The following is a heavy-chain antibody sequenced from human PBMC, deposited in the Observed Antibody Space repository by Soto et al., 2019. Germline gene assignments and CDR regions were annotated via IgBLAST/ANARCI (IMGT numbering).Heavy chain of an antibody. CDR3: ARSYSNYYFDY. Sequence: SETLSLTCTVSGGSISSGGYYWSWIRQHPGKGLEWIGYIYYSGSTYYNPSLKSRVTISVDTSKNQFSLKLSSVTAADTAVYYCARSYSNYYFDYWGQGTLVTVSS. J-gene: IGHJ4*02. CDR1: GGSISSGGYY. CDR2: IYYSGST. V-gene: IGHV4-31*03. D-gene: IGHD4-4*01.